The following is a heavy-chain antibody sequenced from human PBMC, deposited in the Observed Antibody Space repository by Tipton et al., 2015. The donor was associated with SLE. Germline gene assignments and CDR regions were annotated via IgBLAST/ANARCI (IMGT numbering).Heavy chain of an antibody. CDR2: IYHSGST. CDR1: GYSISSGYY. J-gene: IGHJ4*02. D-gene: IGHD3-22*01. CDR3: ARLLYYYDSSGYLDY. V-gene: IGHV4-38-2*01. Sequence: TLSLTCAVSGYSISSGYYWGWIRQPPGKGLEWIGRIYHSGSTYYNPSLKSRVTISVDTSKNHFSLKLSFVTAADTAVYYCARLLYYYDSSGYLDYWGQGTLVTVSS.